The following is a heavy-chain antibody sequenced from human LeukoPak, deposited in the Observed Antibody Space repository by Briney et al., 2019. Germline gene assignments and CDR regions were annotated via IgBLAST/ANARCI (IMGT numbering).Heavy chain of an antibody. V-gene: IGHV4-39*01. CDR2: IYYSGST. CDR3: ARSDCSSTSCYAFDI. J-gene: IGHJ3*02. D-gene: IGHD2-2*01. Sequence: SETLSLTCTVSGDSISNNNHSWGWIRQPPGKGLEWIGSIYYSGSTYYNPSLKSRVTISVDTSKNQFSLKLSSVTAADTAVYYCARSDCSSTSCYAFDIWGQGTMVTVSS. CDR1: GDSISNNNHS.